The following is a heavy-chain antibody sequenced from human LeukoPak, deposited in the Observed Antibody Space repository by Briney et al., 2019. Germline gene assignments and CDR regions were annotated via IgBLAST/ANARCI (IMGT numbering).Heavy chain of an antibody. CDR3: ASTTGTSFDY. Sequence: PSETLSLTCTVSGGSISSSSYYWGWIRQPPGKGLEWIGSIYYSGSTYYNPSLKSRVTISVDTSKNQFSLKLSSVTAADTAVYYCASTTGTSFDYWGQGTLVTVSS. CDR2: IYYSGST. V-gene: IGHV4-39*07. J-gene: IGHJ4*02. CDR1: GGSISSSSYY. D-gene: IGHD1-1*01.